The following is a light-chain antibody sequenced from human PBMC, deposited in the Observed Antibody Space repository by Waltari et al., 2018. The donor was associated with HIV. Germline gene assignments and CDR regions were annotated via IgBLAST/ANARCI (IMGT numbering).Light chain of an antibody. V-gene: IGLV1-40*01. CDR2: GNS. Sequence: QSVLTQPPSVSGAPGQRVTISCTGSSSNIGAGYDVHWYQQLPGPAPKLLIYGNSNRPSGVPDRFSGSKSGTSASLAITGLQAEDEADYYCQSYDSSLSGWVFGGGTKLTVL. J-gene: IGLJ3*02. CDR3: QSYDSSLSGWV. CDR1: SSNIGAGYD.